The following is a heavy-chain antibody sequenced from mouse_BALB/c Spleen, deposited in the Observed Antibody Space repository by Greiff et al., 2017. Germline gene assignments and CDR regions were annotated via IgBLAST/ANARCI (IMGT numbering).Heavy chain of an antibody. D-gene: IGHD1-2*01. Sequence: VQLQQSGPGLVAPSQSLSITCTVSGFSLTSYGVHWVRQPPGKGLEWLGVIWAGGSTNYNSALMSRLSISKDNSKSQVFLKMNTLQTDDTSMCSSAKDYGPNAMDYWGQGTSVTVSS. CDR3: AKDYGPNAMDY. V-gene: IGHV2-9*02. J-gene: IGHJ4*01. CDR1: GFSLTSYG. CDR2: IWAGGST.